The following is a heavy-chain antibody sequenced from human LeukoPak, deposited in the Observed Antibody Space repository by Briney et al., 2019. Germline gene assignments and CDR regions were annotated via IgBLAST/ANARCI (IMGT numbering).Heavy chain of an antibody. D-gene: IGHD3-10*01. J-gene: IGHJ5*02. V-gene: IGHV4-59*01. CDR2: IYYSGST. CDR1: GGSISSYY. CDR3: ARADYGSGSRFDP. Sequence: SETLSLTCTVSGGSISSYYWSWIRQPPGKGLEWIGYIYYSGSTNYNPSLKSRVTISVDTSKNQFSLKLSSVTAADTAVYYCARADYGSGSRFDPWCQGTLVTVSS.